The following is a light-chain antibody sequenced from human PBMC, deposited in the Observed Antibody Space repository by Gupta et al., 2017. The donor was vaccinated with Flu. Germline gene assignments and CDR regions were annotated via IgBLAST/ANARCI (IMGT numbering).Light chain of an antibody. J-gene: IGKJ2*01. Sequence: GERATLSCRASQSVTKYLAWYQQKPGQAPRLLIYDASNRATDIPARFSGSGSGTDFTLTINSLEPEDFAVYYCQQRSTWPLTFGQGTKLEI. CDR1: QSVTKY. V-gene: IGKV3-11*01. CDR2: DAS. CDR3: QQRSTWPLT.